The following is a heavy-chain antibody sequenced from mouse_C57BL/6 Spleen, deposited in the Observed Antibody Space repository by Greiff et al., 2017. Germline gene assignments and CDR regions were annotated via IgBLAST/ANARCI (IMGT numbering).Heavy chain of an antibody. D-gene: IGHD4-1*01. J-gene: IGHJ2*01. CDR3: AVLGLDYYCDY. Sequence: QVHVKQSGPELVKPGASVKISCKASGYAFRSSWMNWVKQRPGMGLEWIGRIYPGDGDTNYNGTFKGKATLTADKSSITAYMQLSSLTSEDSAVYFCAVLGLDYYCDYWGQGTTLTVSS. CDR2: IYPGDGDT. CDR1: GYAFRSSW. V-gene: IGHV1-82*01.